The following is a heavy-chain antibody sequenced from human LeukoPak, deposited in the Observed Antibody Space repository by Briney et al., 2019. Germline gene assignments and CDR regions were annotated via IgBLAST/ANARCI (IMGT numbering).Heavy chain of an antibody. Sequence: GGSLRLSCAASGFTFSSYSMNWVRQAPGKGLEWVSYISSSSSTIYYADSVKGRFTISRDNAKNSLYLQMNSLRAEDTAVYYCARDPQFGSGRGDAFDIWGQGTMVTVSS. CDR2: ISSSSSTI. CDR3: ARDPQFGSGRGDAFDI. J-gene: IGHJ3*02. V-gene: IGHV3-48*01. CDR1: GFTFSSYS. D-gene: IGHD3-10*01.